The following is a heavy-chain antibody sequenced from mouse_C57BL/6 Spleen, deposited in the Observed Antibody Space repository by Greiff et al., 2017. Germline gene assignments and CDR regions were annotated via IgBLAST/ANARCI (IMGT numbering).Heavy chain of an antibody. Sequence: VKLQESGAELVRPGPSVKVSCKASGYAFTNYLIEWVKQRPGQGLEWIGVINPGSGGTNYNEKFKGKATLTADKSSSTAYMQLSSLTSEDSAVYFCARRDYYGSSYVDYWGQGTTLTVSS. D-gene: IGHD1-1*01. V-gene: IGHV1-54*01. J-gene: IGHJ2*01. CDR1: GYAFTNYL. CDR2: INPGSGGT. CDR3: ARRDYYGSSYVDY.